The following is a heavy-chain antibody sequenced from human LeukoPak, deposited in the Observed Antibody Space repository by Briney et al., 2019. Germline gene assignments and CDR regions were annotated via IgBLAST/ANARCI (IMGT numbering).Heavy chain of an antibody. Sequence: ASVKVSCKASGYTLTSYYMHWVRQAPGQGLEWMGIINPSGGSTSYAQKFQGGVTMTRDTSTSTVYMELSSLRSEDTAVYYCARGRNSGYDLGLYYFDYWGQGTLVTVSS. CDR2: INPSGGST. CDR1: GYTLTSYY. D-gene: IGHD5-12*01. J-gene: IGHJ4*02. V-gene: IGHV1-46*01. CDR3: ARGRNSGYDLGLYYFDY.